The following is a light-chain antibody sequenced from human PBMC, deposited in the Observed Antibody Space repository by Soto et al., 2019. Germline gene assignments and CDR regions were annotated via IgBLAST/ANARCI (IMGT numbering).Light chain of an antibody. J-gene: IGKJ1*01. CDR1: QRISKC. CDR2: DAS. CDR3: QQYNSHSKT. V-gene: IGKV1-5*01. Sequence: DIPMTECPSSLSASVGYSFTITCLASQRISKCLAWFQQKPGKAPKLLIYDASTLESGVPSRFSGGGSETEFTLTISGLQPDDFATFYCQQYNSHSKTFGQGTKVDIK.